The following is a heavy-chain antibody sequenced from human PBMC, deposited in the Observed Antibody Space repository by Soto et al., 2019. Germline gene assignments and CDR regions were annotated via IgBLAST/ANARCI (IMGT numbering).Heavy chain of an antibody. CDR1: GGSFSGYY. V-gene: IGHV4-34*01. J-gene: IGHJ5*02. D-gene: IGHD2-8*01. CDR2: INHSGST. CDR3: ARGIAIVLMVYAIPNWFDP. Sequence: SETLSLTCAVYGGSFSGYYWSWIRQPPGKGLEWIGEINHSGSTNYNPSLKSRVTISVDTSKNQFSLKLSSVTAADTAVYYCARGIAIVLMVYAIPNWFDPWGQGTLVTVS.